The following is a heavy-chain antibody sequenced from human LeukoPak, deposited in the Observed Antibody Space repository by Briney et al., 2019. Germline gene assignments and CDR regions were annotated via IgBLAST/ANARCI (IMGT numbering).Heavy chain of an antibody. CDR1: GFTFSSYA. D-gene: IGHD3-10*01. CDR2: ISGSGGST. Sequence: GGSLRLSCAASGFTFSSYAMSWVRQAPGKGLEWVSAISGSGGSTYYADSVKGRFTISRDNSKNTLYLQMNSLRAEDTAVYYCAKGYPIGSGSGSCYKDRRDNWFDPWGQGTLVTVSS. J-gene: IGHJ5*02. V-gene: IGHV3-23*01. CDR3: AKGYPIGSGSGSCYKDRRDNWFDP.